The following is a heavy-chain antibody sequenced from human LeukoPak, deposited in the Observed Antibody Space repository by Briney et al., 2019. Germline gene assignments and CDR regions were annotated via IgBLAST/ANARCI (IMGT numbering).Heavy chain of an antibody. CDR2: IYYSGIT. V-gene: IGHV4-39*07. Sequence: SETLSLTCTVSGGSISSNSYYWGWIRQPPGKGLEWIGSIYYSGITYYNPSLKSRVTISVDTSKNQFSLKLSSVTAADTAVYYCAREMRWEESALDIWGQGTMVTVSS. J-gene: IGHJ3*02. CDR3: AREMRWEESALDI. D-gene: IGHD1-26*01. CDR1: GGSISSNSYY.